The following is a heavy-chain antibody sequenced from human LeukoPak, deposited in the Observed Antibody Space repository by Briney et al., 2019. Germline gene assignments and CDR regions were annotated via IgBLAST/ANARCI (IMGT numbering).Heavy chain of an antibody. J-gene: IGHJ4*02. V-gene: IGHV3-21*01. CDR1: GFTFTYFS. CDR3: ANYCSASTCYGVEGY. Sequence: PGGSLRLSCAASGFTFTYFSMNWVRQAPGKGPEWVSSISSSGAYIYYADSVKGRFTISRDNARNSLYLQMNSLRAGDTAIYYCANYCSASTCYGVEGYWGQGTLVTVSS. D-gene: IGHD2-2*01. CDR2: ISSSGAYI.